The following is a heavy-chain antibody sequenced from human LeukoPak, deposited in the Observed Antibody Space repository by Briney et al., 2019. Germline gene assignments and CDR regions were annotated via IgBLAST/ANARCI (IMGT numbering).Heavy chain of an antibody. D-gene: IGHD2-15*01. CDR3: ARGRTDDY. V-gene: IGHV1-46*01. CDR1: GYTFTSYY. Sequence: ASVTVSCKASGYTFTSYYIDWVRQAPGQGLEWMGVINPSGGSTRYAQKFQGRVTMTGDTSTRTVYMELSSLTSADTAVYYCARGRTDDYWGQGTPGTLSS. CDR2: INPSGGST. J-gene: IGHJ4*02.